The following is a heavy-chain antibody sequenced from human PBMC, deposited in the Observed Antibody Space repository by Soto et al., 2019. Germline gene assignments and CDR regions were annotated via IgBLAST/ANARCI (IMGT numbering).Heavy chain of an antibody. J-gene: IGHJ4*02. CDR3: ARVYSSSWYFDY. CDR1: GFTFSSYW. D-gene: IGHD6-13*01. Sequence: GGSLRLSCAASGFTFSSYWMSWIRQAPGKWLEWVANIKQDGSEKYYVDSVKGRFTISRDNAKNSLYLQMNSLRAEDTAVYYCARVYSSSWYFDYWGQGXLVTV. V-gene: IGHV3-7*03. CDR2: IKQDGSEK.